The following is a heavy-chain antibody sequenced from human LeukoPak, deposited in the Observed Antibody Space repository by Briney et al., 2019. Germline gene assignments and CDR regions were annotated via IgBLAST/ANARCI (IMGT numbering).Heavy chain of an antibody. CDR1: GFTSSTYW. Sequence: GGSLRLSCAASGFTSSTYWMHWVRQAQGKGLVWVSRIKSDGGTNYADSVKGRFTISRDNAKKTVSLQMNSLRPEDTGVYYCARAPSEIGGYYPEYFRHWGQGTLVTVSS. D-gene: IGHD3-22*01. J-gene: IGHJ1*01. CDR2: IKSDGGT. V-gene: IGHV3-74*01. CDR3: ARAPSEIGGYYPEYFRH.